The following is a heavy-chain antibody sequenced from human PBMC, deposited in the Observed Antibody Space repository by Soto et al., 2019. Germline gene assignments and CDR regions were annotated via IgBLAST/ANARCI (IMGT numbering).Heavy chain of an antibody. CDR3: ARQIYDSDSCPNLPSYFAS. V-gene: IGHV5-10-1*01. CDR1: GYSFTVDC. Sequence: ESLKITCPVSGYSFTVDCFSGLLRLPGKELERMGRSDSSDSQTYYSPSFRGHVTISDAKSITNVFLQWSSLRASDTAMYYCARQIYDSDSCPNLPSYFASRGKGTLVTVPS. J-gene: IGHJ4*02. CDR2: SDSSDSQT. D-gene: IGHD3-10*01.